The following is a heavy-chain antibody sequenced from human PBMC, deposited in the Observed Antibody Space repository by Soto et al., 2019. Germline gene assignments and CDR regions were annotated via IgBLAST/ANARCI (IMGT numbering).Heavy chain of an antibody. J-gene: IGHJ4*02. CDR3: ARGFPPFDY. V-gene: IGHV4-31*03. CDR1: GGSISSGGYF. CDR2: ISYSGTT. D-gene: IGHD3-10*01. Sequence: QVQLQESGPGLVKPSQTLSLTCTVSGGSISSGGYFWSWIRQHPGKGLEWIGCISYSGTTHYNPSLKSRITISVDTSKNQFSLKVSSVTAADTAVYYCARGFPPFDYWGQGTLVTVSS.